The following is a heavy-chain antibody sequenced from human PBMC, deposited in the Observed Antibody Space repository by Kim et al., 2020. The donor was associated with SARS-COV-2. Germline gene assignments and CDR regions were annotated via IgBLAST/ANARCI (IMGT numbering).Heavy chain of an antibody. CDR1: GLTFEDNA. V-gene: IGHV3-9*01. CDR3: VKGNDMDV. J-gene: IGHJ6*02. CDR2: ISWTSDSL. Sequence: GGSLRLSCVGSGLTFEDNAMHWVRQAPGKGLEWVSGISWTSDSLGYADSVKGRFTISRDNTKNSLYLQMNSLRLEDTAVYYCVKGNDMDVWGQGTTVIVSS.